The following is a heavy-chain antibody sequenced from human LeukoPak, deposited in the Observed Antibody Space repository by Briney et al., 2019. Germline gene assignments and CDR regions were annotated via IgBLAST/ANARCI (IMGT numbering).Heavy chain of an antibody. V-gene: IGHV3-23*01. D-gene: IGHD3-22*01. CDR3: AKPYDSSGYYYIDY. J-gene: IGHJ4*02. Sequence: GGSLRLSCAASGFTFSSYAMSWVRQAPGKGLEWASAISGSGGSTYYADSVKGRFTISRDNSKNTLYLQMNSLRAEDTAVYYCAKPYDSSGYYYIDYWGQGTLVTVSS. CDR2: ISGSGGST. CDR1: GFTFSSYA.